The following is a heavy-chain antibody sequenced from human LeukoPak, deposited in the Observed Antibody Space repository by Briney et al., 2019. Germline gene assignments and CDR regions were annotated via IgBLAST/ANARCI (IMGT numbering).Heavy chain of an antibody. CDR1: GFTVSSNY. CDR3: ASRIATAGSVDY. V-gene: IGHV3-66*01. CDR2: IYSGGST. D-gene: IGHD6-13*01. J-gene: IGHJ4*02. Sequence: GGSLRLSCAASGFTVSSNYMSWVRQAPGKGLEWVSVIYSGGSTYYADSVKGRFTISRDNSKNTLHLQMNTLRAEDTAVYYCASRIATAGSVDYWSQGTLVTVSS.